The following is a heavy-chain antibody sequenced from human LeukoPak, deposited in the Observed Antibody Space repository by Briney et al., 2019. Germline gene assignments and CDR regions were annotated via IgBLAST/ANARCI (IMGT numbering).Heavy chain of an antibody. CDR3: AKDGGPRFGVGYYYMDV. J-gene: IGHJ6*03. Sequence: GGSLRLSCAASGFSFSTYGMHWVRQAPGKGLEWVAFIRYDGSNEYYADSVKGRFTISRDNSKNTLYLQMNSLRAEDTAVYYCAKDGGPRFGVGYYYMDVWGKGTTVTVSS. D-gene: IGHD2-8*01. V-gene: IGHV3-30*02. CDR1: GFSFSTYG. CDR2: IRYDGSNE.